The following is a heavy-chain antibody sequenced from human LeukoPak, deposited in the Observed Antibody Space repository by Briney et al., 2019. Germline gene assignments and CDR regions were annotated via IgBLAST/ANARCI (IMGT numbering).Heavy chain of an antibody. Sequence: PSETLSLTCAVSGYSISRGYYWGWIRQPPGKGLEWIGNMYHSGSTHYNPSLKSRVTMSVDTSKNQFSLKLSSVTAADTAVYYCARGLYYMDVWGKGTTVTVSS. D-gene: IGHD3-16*01. V-gene: IGHV4-38-2*01. J-gene: IGHJ6*03. CDR3: ARGLYYMDV. CDR1: GYSISRGYY. CDR2: MYHSGST.